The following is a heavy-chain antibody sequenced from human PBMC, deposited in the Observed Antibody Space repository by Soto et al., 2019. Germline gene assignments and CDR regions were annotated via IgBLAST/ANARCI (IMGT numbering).Heavy chain of an antibody. CDR2: IYWDDDK. Sequence: QITLKESGPTLVKPTQTLTLTCTFSGFSLSTSGVGVGWIRQPPGKALEWLALIYWDDDKRYSPYLKSRLTITKDTSKNQVVLTMTNMDPVDTATYYCAHRLIGSGGGDYEFDYWGQGTLVTVSS. J-gene: IGHJ4*02. D-gene: IGHD4-17*01. CDR3: AHRLIGSGGGDYEFDY. V-gene: IGHV2-5*02. CDR1: GFSLSTSGVG.